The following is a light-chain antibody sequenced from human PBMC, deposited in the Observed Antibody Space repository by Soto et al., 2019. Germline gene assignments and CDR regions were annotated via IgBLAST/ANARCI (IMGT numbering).Light chain of an antibody. V-gene: IGKV1-39*01. CDR3: QQSYSSRT. CDR2: AAS. CDR1: RDIVTS. J-gene: IGKJ1*01. Sequence: DIQMTQSPSSVSASVGDRVIITCRASRDIVTSLNWYKQHPGKGPQILIYAASTLQRGVPSRFSGSGSGTDVNLNISSLKREDYANYYCQQSYSSRTVGQGTTVETK.